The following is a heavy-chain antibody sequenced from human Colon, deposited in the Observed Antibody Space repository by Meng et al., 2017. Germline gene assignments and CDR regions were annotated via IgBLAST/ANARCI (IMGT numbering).Heavy chain of an antibody. D-gene: IGHD3-16*01. CDR1: GGSISRGSYY. Sequence: SETLSLTCTVSGGSISRGSYYWTWIRQSAGKGLEWIGHIYTRGSTNYNPSLKSRVTISADRSKNQFSLNLSSATAADTAVYYCVRDTLDDYAFDYFDSWGQGRLVTVSS. CDR3: VRDTLDDYAFDYFDS. CDR2: IYTRGST. J-gene: IGHJ4*02. V-gene: IGHV4-61*09.